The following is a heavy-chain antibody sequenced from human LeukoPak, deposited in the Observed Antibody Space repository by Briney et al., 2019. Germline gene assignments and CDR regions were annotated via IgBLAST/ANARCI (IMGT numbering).Heavy chain of an antibody. Sequence: PGGSLSLSCAAAGFAFSDYGMNWVRQAPGKGLEWVSGISGSGISTYYADSVKGRFTISRDNAKNSLYLQMNSLSAEDTAVYYCAELGITMIGGVWGKGTTVTISS. CDR3: AELGITMIGGV. V-gene: IGHV3-23*01. CDR1: GFAFSDYG. D-gene: IGHD3-10*02. J-gene: IGHJ6*04. CDR2: ISGSGIST.